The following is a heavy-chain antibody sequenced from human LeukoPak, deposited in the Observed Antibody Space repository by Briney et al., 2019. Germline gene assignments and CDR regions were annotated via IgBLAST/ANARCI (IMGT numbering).Heavy chain of an antibody. CDR2: VYYSGST. CDR1: GGSISSYY. J-gene: IGHJ4*02. V-gene: IGHV4-59*08. Sequence: SSETLSLTCTVSGGSISSYYWSWIRQPPGKRLEWIGYVYYSGSTNYNPSLKSRVTISLDTSNNQFSLKLSSVTAADTAIYYCATYTRHCSGGTCYSIDYWGQGTLVTVSS. CDR3: ATYTRHCSGGTCYSIDY. D-gene: IGHD2-15*01.